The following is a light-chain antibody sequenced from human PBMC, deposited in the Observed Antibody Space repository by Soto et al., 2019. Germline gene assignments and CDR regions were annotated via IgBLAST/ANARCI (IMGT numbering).Light chain of an antibody. CDR3: QQYNSYPYT. CDR2: KAS. J-gene: IGKJ2*01. CDR1: QSISSW. Sequence: DIQMTQSPSTLSASVGDRVTITCRASQSISSWLAWYQQKPGKAPKLLIYKASSLESGVPSRFSGSGSGTEFTLTISSLQPDDFANYYCQQYNSYPYTFGQGPKLEIK. V-gene: IGKV1-5*03.